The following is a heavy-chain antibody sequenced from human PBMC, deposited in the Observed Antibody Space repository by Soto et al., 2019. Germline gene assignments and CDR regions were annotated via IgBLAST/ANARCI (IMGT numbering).Heavy chain of an antibody. V-gene: IGHV3-53*01. Sequence: GGSLRLSCAASGFTVSSNYMSWVRQAPGKGLEWVSVIYSGGSTYYADSVKGRFTISRDNSKNTLYLQMNSLRAEDTAVYYCSRSSETDFWSGYYTVPYGMDVWGQGTTVTVS. CDR2: IYSGGST. CDR3: SRSSETDFWSGYYTVPYGMDV. J-gene: IGHJ6*02. D-gene: IGHD3-3*01. CDR1: GFTVSSNY.